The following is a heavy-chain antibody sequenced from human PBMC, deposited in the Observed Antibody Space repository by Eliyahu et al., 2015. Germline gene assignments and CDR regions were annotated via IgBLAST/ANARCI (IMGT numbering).Heavy chain of an antibody. Sequence: QVQLQESGPGLVXPSQTLSLTCIVSGCSISSGDYYWSWIRQPPGKGLEWIGYIYYTGTTHYNPSLKSRVTISIDTSKTQFSLKVTSVTASDTAVYYCARGQGAVAGLDYWGQGTLVTVSS. CDR1: GCSISSGDYY. V-gene: IGHV4-30-4*01. D-gene: IGHD6-19*01. CDR2: IYYTGTT. CDR3: ARGQGAVAGLDY. J-gene: IGHJ4*02.